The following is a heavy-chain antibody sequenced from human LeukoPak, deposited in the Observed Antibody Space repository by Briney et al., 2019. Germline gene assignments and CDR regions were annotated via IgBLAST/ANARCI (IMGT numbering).Heavy chain of an antibody. V-gene: IGHV3-64D*09. CDR3: VRGYSFGPYGMDV. CDR1: GFPFSSYA. CDR2: ISDSGPST. Sequence: GSPRLSCSASGFPFSSYAMHWVRQAPGKGLEYVSAISDSGPSTYYADSVKGRFTISRDNSKNTLYLQMSSLRAEDTAVYFCVRGYSFGPYGMDVWGQGT. J-gene: IGHJ6*02. D-gene: IGHD2-15*01.